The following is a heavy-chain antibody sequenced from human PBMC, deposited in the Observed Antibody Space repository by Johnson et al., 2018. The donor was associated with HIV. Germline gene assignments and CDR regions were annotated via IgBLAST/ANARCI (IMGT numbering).Heavy chain of an antibody. J-gene: IGHJ3*01. Sequence: VQLVESGGGLVQPGGSLRLSCAASGFTFSSYDTHWVRQATGKGLEWVSAIGTAGDTYYADSMKGRFTISRDNSKNTLYPQMSSLRPEDTAVYYCARIGQWRERLDAFDVWGQGTMVTVSS. V-gene: IGHV3-13*01. CDR2: IGTAGDT. D-gene: IGHD6-19*01. CDR3: ARIGQWRERLDAFDV. CDR1: GFTFSSYD.